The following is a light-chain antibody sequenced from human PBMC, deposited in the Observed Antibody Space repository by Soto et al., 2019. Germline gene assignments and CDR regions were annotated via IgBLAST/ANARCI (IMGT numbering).Light chain of an antibody. Sequence: DIQMTQSPSTLSASVGDRVTITCRASQSISSWLAWYQQKPGKAPKLLIFDASSLGSGVPSRFSGRGSGTEFTLTISSLLSEDFAVYYCQQYNNWPLTFGGGTKVDIK. CDR3: QQYNNWPLT. CDR1: QSISSW. CDR2: DAS. V-gene: IGKV1-5*01. J-gene: IGKJ4*01.